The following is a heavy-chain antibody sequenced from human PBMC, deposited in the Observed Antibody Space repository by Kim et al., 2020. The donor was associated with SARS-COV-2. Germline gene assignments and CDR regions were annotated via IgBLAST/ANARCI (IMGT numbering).Heavy chain of an antibody. J-gene: IGHJ4*02. V-gene: IGHV4-39*01. CDR2: T. CDR3: ARRTEAGGYFDF. D-gene: IGHD3-16*01. Sequence: TYHTPSLKSRVTISVDTSRNQFSLKLASVTAADPAVYYCARRTEAGGYFDFWGQGSPVTVAS.